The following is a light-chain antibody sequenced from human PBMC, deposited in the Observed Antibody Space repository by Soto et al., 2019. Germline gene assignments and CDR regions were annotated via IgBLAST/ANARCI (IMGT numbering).Light chain of an antibody. Sequence: DIQMTQSPSTLSASVGDRVTITCRASQSISSWLAWYQQKPGKAPKHLIYKASSLESGVPSRFSGSGSGTEFTLTISSLQPDDFATYYCQQYNSYSRGTFGQGTKVEIK. CDR2: KAS. J-gene: IGKJ1*01. CDR3: QQYNSYSRGT. CDR1: QSISSW. V-gene: IGKV1-5*03.